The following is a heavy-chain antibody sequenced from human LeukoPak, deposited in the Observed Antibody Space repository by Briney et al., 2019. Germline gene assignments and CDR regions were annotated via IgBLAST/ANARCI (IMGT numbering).Heavy chain of an antibody. J-gene: IGHJ4*02. CDR1: GYTFTNNY. V-gene: IGHV1-46*01. CDR2: IYPRDGST. Sequence: GASVKVSCTAFGYTFTNNYLHWVRQAPGQGLEWMGMIYPRDGSTSYAQNFQGRVTVTRDTSTTTVHMELRGLRSEDTAVYYCARDQEGFDYWGQGTVVTVSS. CDR3: ARDQEGFDY.